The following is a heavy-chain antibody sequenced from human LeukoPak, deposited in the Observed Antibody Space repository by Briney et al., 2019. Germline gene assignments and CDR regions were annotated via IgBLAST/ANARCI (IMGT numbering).Heavy chain of an antibody. V-gene: IGHV1-46*01. CDR2: INPTNGDT. Sequence: GASVKVSCKASGYAFTSHYMHWVRQAPGQGLDWMAMINPTNGDTTYAQKFQGRLTMTRDTSTNTVYMDLRSLKSEDTAMYYCAREENAFDVLGQGTMVTVSS. CDR3: AREENAFDV. CDR1: GYAFTSHY. J-gene: IGHJ3*01.